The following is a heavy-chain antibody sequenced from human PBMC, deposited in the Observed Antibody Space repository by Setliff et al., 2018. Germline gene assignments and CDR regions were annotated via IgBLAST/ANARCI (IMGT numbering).Heavy chain of an antibody. D-gene: IGHD1-1*01. CDR3: AKVKKQLIRGSGFDR. CDR1: GFAFSTYG. CDR2: IRYDGSYK. J-gene: IGHJ4*02. V-gene: IGHV3-30*02. Sequence: GGSLRLSCVASGFAFSTYGMHWVRQAPGKGLEWVAFIRYDGSYKYYEDSVKGRFTISRDNSENTLDLQMNSLRVEDTALYYCAKVKKQLIRGSGFDRWGQGTLVTVSS.